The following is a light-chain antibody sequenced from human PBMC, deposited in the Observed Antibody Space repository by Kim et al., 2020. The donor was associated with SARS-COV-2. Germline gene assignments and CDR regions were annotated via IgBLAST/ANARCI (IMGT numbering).Light chain of an antibody. CDR2: GAS. CDR1: QSVSSNS. Sequence: EIVLTQSPGTLSLSPGERATLSCRASQSVSSNSLAWFQQKPGQAPRLLIYGASSRATGIPDRFSGSGSGTDFTLTISRLEPEDFGVYYCQQYGSSPLTFGGGTKVDIK. CDR3: QQYGSSPLT. V-gene: IGKV3-20*01. J-gene: IGKJ4*01.